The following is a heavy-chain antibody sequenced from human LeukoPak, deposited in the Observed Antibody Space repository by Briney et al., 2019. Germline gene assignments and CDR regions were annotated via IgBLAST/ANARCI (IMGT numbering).Heavy chain of an antibody. V-gene: IGHV1-46*01. CDR3: ARRAGAYSHPYDY. CDR1: GYTFTSYY. D-gene: IGHD4/OR15-4a*01. CDR2: INPSGGSR. Sequence: ASVNVSCKASGYTFTSYYIHWVRQAPGQGLEWMGIINPSGGSRSYAQKFQGRVTMTRDMSTSTVYIELNSLRAEDTAVYYCARRAGAYSHPYDYWGQGTLVTVSS. J-gene: IGHJ4*02.